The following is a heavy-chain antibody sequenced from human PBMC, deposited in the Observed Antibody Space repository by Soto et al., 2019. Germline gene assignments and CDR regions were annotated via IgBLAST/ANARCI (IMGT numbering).Heavy chain of an antibody. V-gene: IGHV1-46*01. CDR3: ARVVEYSSSSDLDV. CDR2: INPSGGST. J-gene: IGHJ6*02. CDR1: GYTFTSYY. D-gene: IGHD6-13*01. Sequence: QVQLVQSGAEVKKPGASVKVSCKASGYTFTSYYMHWVRQAPGQGLEWMGIINPSGGSTSYAQKCQGRVTXXRXTXXSTGYMELSSLRSEDTAVYYCARVVEYSSSSDLDVWGQGTTVTVSS.